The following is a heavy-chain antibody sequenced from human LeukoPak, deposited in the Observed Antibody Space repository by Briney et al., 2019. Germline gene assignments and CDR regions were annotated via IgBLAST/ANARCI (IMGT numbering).Heavy chain of an antibody. CDR2: INPDGGNT. D-gene: IGHD3-22*01. CDR3: ATDDYYDSSGNP. J-gene: IGHJ5*02. CDR1: GYTFTNSY. Sequence: GASVKVSCKASGYTFTNSYIHWVRQAPGQVLEWMGLINPDGGNTNYAQNFQGRVTLTRDTSTSTVYMELSRLRSDDTAVYYCATDDYYDSSGNPWGQGTLVTVSS. V-gene: IGHV1-46*01.